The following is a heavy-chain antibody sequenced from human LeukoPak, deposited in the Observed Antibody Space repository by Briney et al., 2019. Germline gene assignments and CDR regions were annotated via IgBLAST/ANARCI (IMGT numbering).Heavy chain of an antibody. Sequence: SETLSLTCAVYGGSFNDYYWSWIRQPPGKGLEWIREINQSGSPNFNPSLKSRATISVDTSKNQFSLKLRPVTAADTAVYYCARGLQAAYFDYWGQGNLVTVSS. V-gene: IGHV4-34*01. CDR2: INQSGSP. D-gene: IGHD4-11*01. CDR3: ARGLQAAYFDY. J-gene: IGHJ4*02. CDR1: GGSFNDYY.